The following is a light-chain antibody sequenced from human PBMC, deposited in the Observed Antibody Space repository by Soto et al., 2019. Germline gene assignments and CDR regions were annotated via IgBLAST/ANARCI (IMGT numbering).Light chain of an antibody. CDR2: DVS. CDR1: TSDVGNYNL. V-gene: IGLV2-14*03. J-gene: IGLJ1*01. CDR3: SSYTSTNTLYV. Sequence: QSVLTQPASVSGSPGQSITISCTGTTSDVGNYNLVSWYPQHPGKAPKLMIFDVSRRPSGVSDRFSASKSGNTASLTISGLQAEDEADYYCSSYTSTNTLYVFGTGTKVTVL.